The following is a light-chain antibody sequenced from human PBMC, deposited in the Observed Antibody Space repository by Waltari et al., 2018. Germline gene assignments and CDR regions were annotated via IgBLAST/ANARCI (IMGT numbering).Light chain of an antibody. CDR3: QSADSSGTCVV. V-gene: IGLV3-25*03. Sequence: SYELTQPPSVSVSPGQTARITCSGDALPKQYAYWYQQKPGQAPVLVIYKDSERPSGIPDRFSGSSSGTTVTLTISGVQAEDEADYYCQSADSSGTCVVFGGGTKLTVL. J-gene: IGLJ2*01. CDR2: KDS. CDR1: ALPKQY.